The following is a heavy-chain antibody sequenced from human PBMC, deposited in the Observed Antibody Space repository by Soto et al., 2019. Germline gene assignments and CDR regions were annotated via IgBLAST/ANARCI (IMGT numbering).Heavy chain of an antibody. CDR2: VHHSWGS. J-gene: IGHJ6*02. CDR3: ARQGFGPLHGLVDV. Sequence: QVQLQESGPGLVKPSETLSLSCTVSGGSISSYYWSWFRQSPGKRMEWIGYVHHSWGSIYNPSLQSRVAISLDTSKSQFSLKVTSVTATDTSVYYCARQGFGPLHGLVDVWGHGTTVTVFS. CDR1: GGSISSYY. D-gene: IGHD3-10*01. V-gene: IGHV4-59*08.